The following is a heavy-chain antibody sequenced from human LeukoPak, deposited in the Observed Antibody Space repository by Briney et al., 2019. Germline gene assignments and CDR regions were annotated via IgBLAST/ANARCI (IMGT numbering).Heavy chain of an antibody. D-gene: IGHD5-12*01. CDR3: ARDTRFYSGYGPVVYFDY. J-gene: IGHJ4*02. CDR2: IYYSGST. V-gene: IGHV4-39*07. CDR1: GGSISSSSYY. Sequence: KSSETLSLTCTVSGGSISSSSYYWGWIRQPPGKGLEWIGSIYYSGSTYYNPSLKSRVTISVDTSKNQFSLKLSSVTAADTAVYYCARDTRFYSGYGPVVYFDYWGQGTLVTVSS.